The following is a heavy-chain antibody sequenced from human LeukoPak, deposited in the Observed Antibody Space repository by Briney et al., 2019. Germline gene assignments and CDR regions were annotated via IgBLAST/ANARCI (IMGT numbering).Heavy chain of an antibody. D-gene: IGHD3-10*01. Sequence: GGSLRLSCAASGFTVSSTYMSWVRQAPGQGLEWVSLIYSSGSTFYADSVQGRFTISRDNSKNTLYLQMNSLRAEDTAMYYCARDSSSFPNYFDFWGQETLVTVSS. CDR1: GFTVSSTY. CDR2: IYSSGST. CDR3: ARDSSSFPNYFDF. V-gene: IGHV3-53*01. J-gene: IGHJ4*02.